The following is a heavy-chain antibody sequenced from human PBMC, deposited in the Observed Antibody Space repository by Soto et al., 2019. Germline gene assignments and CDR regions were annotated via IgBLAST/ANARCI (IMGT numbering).Heavy chain of an antibody. J-gene: IGHJ4*02. CDR3: ARTYYYGSGSSDY. Sequence: PSETLSLTCTVAGGSISSYYLSWIRQPPGKGLEWIGYIYYSGSTNYNPSLKSRVTISVDTSKNQFSLKLSSVTAADTAVYYCARTYYYGSGSSDYWGQGTLVTVSS. V-gene: IGHV4-59*08. D-gene: IGHD3-10*01. CDR1: GGSISSYY. CDR2: IYYSGST.